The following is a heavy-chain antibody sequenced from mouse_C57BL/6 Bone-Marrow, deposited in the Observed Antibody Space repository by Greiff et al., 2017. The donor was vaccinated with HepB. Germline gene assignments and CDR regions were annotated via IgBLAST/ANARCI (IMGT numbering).Heavy chain of an antibody. V-gene: IGHV2-9-1*01. Sequence: VKVVESGPGLVAPSQSLSITCTVSGFSLTSYAISWVRQPPGKGLEWLGVIWTGGGTNYNSALKSRLSISKDNSKSQVFLKMNSLQTDDTAMYYCAKHSLRRYAMDYWGQGTSVTVSS. CDR3: AKHSLRRYAMDY. CDR1: GFSLTSYA. CDR2: IWTGGGT. J-gene: IGHJ4*01. D-gene: IGHD1-2*01.